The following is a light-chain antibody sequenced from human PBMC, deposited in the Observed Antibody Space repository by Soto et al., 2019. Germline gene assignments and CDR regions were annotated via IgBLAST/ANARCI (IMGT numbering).Light chain of an antibody. CDR1: QSVRSSY. Sequence: EIVLTQSPGTLSLSQGERATLSCRASQSVRSSYLAWYQQKPGQAPRLLIYGASTRATGIPDRFSGSGSGTDFTLTISRLEPEDFAVCYCQQYGSAITFRQGTRLEIK. J-gene: IGKJ5*01. CDR3: QQYGSAIT. CDR2: GAS. V-gene: IGKV3-20*01.